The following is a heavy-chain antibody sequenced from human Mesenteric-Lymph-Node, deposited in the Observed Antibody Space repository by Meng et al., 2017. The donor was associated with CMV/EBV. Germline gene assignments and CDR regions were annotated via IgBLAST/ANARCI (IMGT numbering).Heavy chain of an antibody. V-gene: IGHV4-59*11. J-gene: IGHJ5*02. CDR2: VYYSGST. CDR3: AARGDSYADNWLDP. Sequence: TVSGGSISGHYWSWIRQSPGKGLEWIGFVYYSGSTNYNPSLKSRVTISVDLSKNQFSLKLNSVTAADTAVYYCAARGDSYADNWLDPWGQGTLVTVSS. CDR1: GGSISGHY. D-gene: IGHD5-18*01.